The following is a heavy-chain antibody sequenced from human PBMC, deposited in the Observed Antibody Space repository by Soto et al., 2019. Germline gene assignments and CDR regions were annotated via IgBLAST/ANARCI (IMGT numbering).Heavy chain of an antibody. Sequence: QVQLQQWGAGLLKPSETLSLNCAVYGGSFSGYYWSWIRQPPGKGLEWIGEINHRGSINYNPSLDSLVPVSVNTATSHVSLRRNSVSAADTAVFYCARGSRMRIPAASGRDYYYHGLDVWGKGTGVTVSS. CDR1: GGSFSGYY. V-gene: IGHV4-34*01. J-gene: IGHJ6*04. D-gene: IGHD6-25*01. CDR3: ARGSRMRIPAASGRDYYYHGLDV. CDR2: INHRGSI.